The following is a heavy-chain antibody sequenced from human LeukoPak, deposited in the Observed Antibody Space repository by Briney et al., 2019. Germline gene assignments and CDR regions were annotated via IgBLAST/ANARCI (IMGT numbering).Heavy chain of an antibody. CDR3: ARGGIPTGPYYYFYYIDL. D-gene: IGHD3-10*01. V-gene: IGHV3-30*01. J-gene: IGHJ6*03. CDR1: GFTFSRNV. CDR2: ISYDGNNK. Sequence: GSSLRLSCAASGFTFSRNVMHWVRQAPGKGLEWVALISYDGNNKFYADSVKGRFTISRDNSRNTLYLQMNSLSGEDAAVYSCARGGIPTGPYYYFYYIDLWGKGTAVTVSS.